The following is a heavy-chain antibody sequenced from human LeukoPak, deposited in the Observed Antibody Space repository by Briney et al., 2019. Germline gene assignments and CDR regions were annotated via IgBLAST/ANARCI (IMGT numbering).Heavy chain of an antibody. CDR2: ISGSSSYI. Sequence: GGSLRLSCAVSGFTVSGNYMNWVRQAPGKGLEWVSSISGSSSYIYYADSVKGRFSISRDNAKNSLYLQMNSLRAEDTAVYYCARDLLGWELHYFDYWGQGTLVTVSS. J-gene: IGHJ4*02. CDR3: ARDLLGWELHYFDY. CDR1: GFTVSGNY. V-gene: IGHV3-21*01. D-gene: IGHD1-26*01.